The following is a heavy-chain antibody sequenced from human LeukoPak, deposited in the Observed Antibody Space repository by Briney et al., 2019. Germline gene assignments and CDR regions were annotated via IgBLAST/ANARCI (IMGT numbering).Heavy chain of an antibody. Sequence: GGSLRLSCAASGFTFSSYGMHWVRQAPGKGLEWVSVIYSGGSTYYADSVKGRFTISRDNSKNTLYLQMNSLRAEDTAVYYCASLVDTAMVHWYFDLWGRGTLVTVSS. CDR2: IYSGGST. D-gene: IGHD5-18*01. J-gene: IGHJ2*01. CDR1: GFTFSSYG. V-gene: IGHV3-66*01. CDR3: ASLVDTAMVHWYFDL.